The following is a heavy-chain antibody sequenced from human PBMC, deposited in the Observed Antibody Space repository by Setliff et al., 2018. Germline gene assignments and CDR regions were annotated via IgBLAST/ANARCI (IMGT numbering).Heavy chain of an antibody. J-gene: IGHJ4*02. CDR3: ARGGVTAVWDLTD. CDR2: VFFTGDT. D-gene: IGHD2-21*02. V-gene: IGHV4-59*01. Sequence: SETLSLTCTVSGDSINDYYWSWIRQPPGKGLEWIGYVFFTGDTDYNPSLGSRVTISLDRSKTQFSLKLSSGTAADTAVYYCARGGVTAVWDLTDWGQGTLVTVSS. CDR1: GDSINDYY.